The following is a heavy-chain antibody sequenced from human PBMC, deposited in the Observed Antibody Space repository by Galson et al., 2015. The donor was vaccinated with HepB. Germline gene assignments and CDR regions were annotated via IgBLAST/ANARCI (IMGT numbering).Heavy chain of an antibody. CDR2: IRYDGSNK. V-gene: IGHV3-30*02. J-gene: IGHJ4*02. Sequence: SLRLSCAASGFTFSSYGMHWVRQAPGKGLEWVAFIRYDGSNKYYADSVKGRFTISRDNSKNTLYLQMNSLRAEDTAVYYCAKKQVGVGTAMDPWGLDYWGQGTLVTVSS. CDR1: GFTFSSYG. D-gene: IGHD5-18*01. CDR3: AKKQVGVGTAMDPWGLDY.